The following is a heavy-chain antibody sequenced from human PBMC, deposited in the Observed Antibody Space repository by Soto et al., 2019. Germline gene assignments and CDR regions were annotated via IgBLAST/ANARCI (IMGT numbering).Heavy chain of an antibody. J-gene: IGHJ4*02. CDR1: GGSFSGDY. V-gene: IGHV4-34*01. D-gene: IGHD1-26*01. Sequence: QVQLQQWGAGLLKPSETLSLTCAVYGGSFSGDYWSWIRQPPGKGLEWIGEINHSGSTNYNPSLKSRVTISVDTSKNQFSLKLSSVTAADTAVYYCARGTSGSYFDYWGQGTLVTVSS. CDR3: ARGTSGSYFDY. CDR2: INHSGST.